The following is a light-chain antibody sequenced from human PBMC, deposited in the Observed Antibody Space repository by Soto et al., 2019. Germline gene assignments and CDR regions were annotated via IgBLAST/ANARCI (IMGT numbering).Light chain of an antibody. V-gene: IGLV7-46*01. CDR3: SLSYSGVRV. CDR2: DTS. J-gene: IGLJ3*02. Sequence: QAVVTQEPSLTVSPGGTVTLTCDSSTGAVTISHYPYWFQQKPGQAPRALIYDTSNKYSWTPARFSGSLLGGKPDLTLSDAQPEDEADYYCSLSYSGVRVFGGGTELAVL. CDR1: TGAVTISHY.